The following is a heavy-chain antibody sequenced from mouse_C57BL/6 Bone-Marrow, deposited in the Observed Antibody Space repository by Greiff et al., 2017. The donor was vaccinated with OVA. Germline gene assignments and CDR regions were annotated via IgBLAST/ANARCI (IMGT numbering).Heavy chain of an antibody. Sequence: EVKLVESGGGLVQPGGSLKLSCAASGFTFSDYYMYWVRQTPEKRLEWVAYISNGGGSTYYPDTVKGRFTISRDNAKNTLYLQMSRLKSEDTAMYYCARQGAYGSSSYYFDYWGQGTTLTVSS. CDR2: ISNGGGST. V-gene: IGHV5-12*01. D-gene: IGHD1-1*01. CDR3: ARQGAYGSSSYYFDY. CDR1: GFTFSDYY. J-gene: IGHJ2*01.